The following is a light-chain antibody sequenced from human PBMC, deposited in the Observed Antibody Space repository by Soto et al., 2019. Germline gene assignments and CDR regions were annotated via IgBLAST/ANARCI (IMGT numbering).Light chain of an antibody. V-gene: IGLV1-40*01. Sequence: QSVLTQLPSVSGAPGQRVTISCTGSSSNIGAGYDVHWYKQLPGTAPKVLIYGNNNRPSGVPDRFSGSKSGTSASLAITGLQAEDEADYYCQSFDNSLSGSRVFGTGTKVTVL. CDR3: QSFDNSLSGSRV. CDR2: GNN. J-gene: IGLJ1*01. CDR1: SSNIGAGYD.